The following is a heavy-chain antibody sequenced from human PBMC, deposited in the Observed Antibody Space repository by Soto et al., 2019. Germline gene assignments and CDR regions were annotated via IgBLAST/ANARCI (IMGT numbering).Heavy chain of an antibody. CDR1: GFTFSNYD. J-gene: IGHJ4*02. CDR3: ARDLEVMTDIEGGYFDY. V-gene: IGHV3-30-3*01. Sequence: VQLVESGGGLVKPGGSLRLSCAASGFTFSNYDINWVRQAPGKGLEWVAVISYDGSNKYYADSVKGRFTISRDNSKNTLYLQMNSLRAEDTAVYYCARDLEVMTDIEGGYFDYWGQGTLVTVSS. D-gene: IGHD5-12*01. CDR2: ISYDGSNK.